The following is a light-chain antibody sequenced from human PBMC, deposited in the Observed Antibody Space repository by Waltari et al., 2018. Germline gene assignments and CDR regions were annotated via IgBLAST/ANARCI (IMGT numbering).Light chain of an antibody. CDR1: QSVSRA. CDR3: QHYLRLPVT. V-gene: IGKV3-20*01. J-gene: IGKJ1*01. Sequence: EIVLTQSPGTLSLSLGERAIVSCRASQSVSRALAWYQQKPGQAPRLLIYGESTRATGIPDRFSGSGSGTDFSLTISRLEPDDFAVYYCQHYLRLPVTFGQGTTVEI. CDR2: GES.